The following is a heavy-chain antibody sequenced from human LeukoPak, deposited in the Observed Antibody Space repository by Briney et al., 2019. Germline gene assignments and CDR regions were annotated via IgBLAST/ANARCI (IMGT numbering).Heavy chain of an antibody. Sequence: SETLSLTCTVSGGSISSSSYYWGWIRQPPGKGLEWIGNIYYSGSTYYNPSLKSRVIISVDTSKNQFSLKLSSVTAADTAVYYCAVLPWFGESPGNWGQGTLVTVSS. CDR2: IYYSGST. J-gene: IGHJ4*02. D-gene: IGHD3-10*01. CDR1: GGSISSSSYY. CDR3: AVLPWFGESPGN. V-gene: IGHV4-39*01.